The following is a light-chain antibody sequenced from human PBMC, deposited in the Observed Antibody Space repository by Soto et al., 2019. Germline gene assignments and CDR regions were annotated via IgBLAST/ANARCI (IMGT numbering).Light chain of an antibody. V-gene: IGLV2-14*01. CDR1: SSDVGGYNY. CDR2: EVS. CDR3: SSFTISTTLV. Sequence: QSALTQPASVSGSPGQSITISCTGTSSDVGGYNYVSWYQQQPGKAPKLIIFEVSNRPSGVSHRFSGSKSGNTASLTITGLQADDEAYYYCSSFTISTTLVFGGGTKLTVL. J-gene: IGLJ2*01.